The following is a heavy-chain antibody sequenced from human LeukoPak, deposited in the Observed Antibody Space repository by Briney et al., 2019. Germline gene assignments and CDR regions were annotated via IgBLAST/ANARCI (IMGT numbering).Heavy chain of an antibody. CDR2: INQDGSAK. CDR1: GFTFSSYW. J-gene: IGHJ3*02. D-gene: IGHD2-15*01. CDR3: AKAPPPSCSGGSCFDAFDN. Sequence: ETLTLTCAVSGFTFSSYWMSWVRQAPGKGLEWVGNINQDGSAKYYVDSMKGRFTISRDNSKKTLYLQMNSLRAEDTAVYYCAKAPPPSCSGGSCFDAFDNWGQGTMVTVSS. V-gene: IGHV3-7*03.